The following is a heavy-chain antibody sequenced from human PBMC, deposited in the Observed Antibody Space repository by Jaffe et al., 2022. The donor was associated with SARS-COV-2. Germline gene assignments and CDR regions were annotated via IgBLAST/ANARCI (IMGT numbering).Heavy chain of an antibody. CDR1: GDSVSSNSAA. CDR2: TYYRSKWYN. D-gene: IGHD6-6*01. J-gene: IGHJ6*02. V-gene: IGHV6-1*01. CDR3: ARETVEVEYSSSYYYYGMDV. Sequence: QVQLQQSGPGLVKPSQTLSLTCAISGDSVSSNSAAWNWIRQSPSRGLEWLGRTYYRSKWYNDYAVSVKSRITINPDTSKNQFSLQLNSVTPEDTAVYYCARETVEVEYSSSYYYYGMDVWGQGTTVTVSS.